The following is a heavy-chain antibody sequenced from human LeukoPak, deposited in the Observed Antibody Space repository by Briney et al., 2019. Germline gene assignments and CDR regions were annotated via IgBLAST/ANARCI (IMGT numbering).Heavy chain of an antibody. CDR2: IKQEGSEK. Sequence: GGSLRLSCAASGFTFSSYWMSWVRQAPGKGLEWVANIKQEGSEKSYVDSVKGRFTNSRDNAKNSLYLQMNSLRAEDTAVYSCARIVPGYSSGLSPGAFDIWGQGTMVTVSS. V-gene: IGHV3-7*01. J-gene: IGHJ3*02. CDR3: ARIVPGYSSGLSPGAFDI. CDR1: GFTFSSYW. D-gene: IGHD6-25*01.